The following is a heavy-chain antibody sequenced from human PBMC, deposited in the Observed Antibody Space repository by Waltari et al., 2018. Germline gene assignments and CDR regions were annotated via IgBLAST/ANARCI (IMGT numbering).Heavy chain of an antibody. J-gene: IGHJ4*02. CDR1: GGTFGRFA. CDR2: IIPKIGAS. CDR3: ATDTSPPY. D-gene: IGHD2-2*01. Sequence: QMQLVQSGAEVTMPGSSVKVSCKASGGTFGRFAISWVRQAAGEGLEWMGGIIPKIGASNYAQKCQGRGTITADESTRIAYMEVSSLSFEDTAVYFCATDTSPPYWGQGTLVIVSS. V-gene: IGHV1-69*01.